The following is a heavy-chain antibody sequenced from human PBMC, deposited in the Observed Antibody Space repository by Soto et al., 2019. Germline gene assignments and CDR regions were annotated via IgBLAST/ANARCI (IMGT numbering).Heavy chain of an antibody. D-gene: IGHD2-2*01. J-gene: IGHJ6*02. CDR3: AKDPLKTKCQLPIMSGYYGMDV. CDR2: ISGSGGST. V-gene: IGHV3-23*01. CDR1: GFTFSSYA. Sequence: GGSLRLSCAASGFTFSSYAMSWVRQAPGKGLEWVSAISGSGGSTYYADSVKGRFTISRDNSKNTLYLQMNSLRAEDTAVYYCAKDPLKTKCQLPIMSGYYGMDVWGHGNTVTVSS.